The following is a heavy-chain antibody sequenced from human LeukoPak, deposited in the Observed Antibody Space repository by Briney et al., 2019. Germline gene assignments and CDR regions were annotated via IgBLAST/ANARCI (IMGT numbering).Heavy chain of an antibody. V-gene: IGHV4-61*02. D-gene: IGHD5-12*01. Sequence: PSETLSLTCTVSGGSISSVNDYWNWIRQPAGKGLEWIGRMYASGSSNYNPSLKSRVTISVDTSKNQVSLKLSSVTAADTAIYYCARAAAWIDAFDFWGQGTMVTVSS. CDR3: ARAAAWIDAFDF. J-gene: IGHJ3*01. CDR2: MYASGSS. CDR1: GGSISSVNDY.